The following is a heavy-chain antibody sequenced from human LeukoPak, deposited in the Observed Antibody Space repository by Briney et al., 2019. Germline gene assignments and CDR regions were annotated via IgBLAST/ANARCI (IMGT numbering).Heavy chain of an antibody. CDR3: GSGSYYFDY. CDR1: GGSISSSIYY. CDR2: IYYSGST. Sequence: PSETLSLTCTVSGGSISSSIYYWGWIRQPPGKGLEWIGSIYYSGSTYYNPSLKSRVTISVDTSKNQFSLKLSSVTAADTAVYYCGSGSYYFDYWGQGTLVTVSS. V-gene: IGHV4-39*07. D-gene: IGHD1-26*01. J-gene: IGHJ4*02.